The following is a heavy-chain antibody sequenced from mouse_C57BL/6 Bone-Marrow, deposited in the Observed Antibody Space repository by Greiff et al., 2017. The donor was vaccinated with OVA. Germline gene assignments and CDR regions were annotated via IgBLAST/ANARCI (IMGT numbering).Heavy chain of an antibody. J-gene: IGHJ3*01. CDR3: ARDYYGSSPLGFAY. Sequence: QVQLQQPGAELVKPGASVKLSCKASGYTFTSYWMHWVKQRPGRGLEWIGRIDPNSGGTKYNEKFTSTATLTVDKPSSTAYMQLSSLTSEDSAVYYCARDYYGSSPLGFAYWGQGTLVTVSA. CDR1: GYTFTSYW. V-gene: IGHV1-72*01. CDR2: IDPNSGGT. D-gene: IGHD1-1*01.